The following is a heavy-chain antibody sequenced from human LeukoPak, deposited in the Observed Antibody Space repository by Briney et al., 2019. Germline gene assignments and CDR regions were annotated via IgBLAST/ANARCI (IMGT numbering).Heavy chain of an antibody. CDR3: VREDTPATANY. V-gene: IGHV3-23*01. Sequence: GGSLRLSCAASGFNFANHAMSWVRQTPGKGLEWVSAISGGGHITYYADSVTGRFTTSRDNSKDTVFLQMNSLRPGDTAIYYCVREDTPATANYWGQGTMVTISS. J-gene: IGHJ4*02. CDR2: ISGGGHIT. CDR1: GFNFANHA. D-gene: IGHD2-21*02.